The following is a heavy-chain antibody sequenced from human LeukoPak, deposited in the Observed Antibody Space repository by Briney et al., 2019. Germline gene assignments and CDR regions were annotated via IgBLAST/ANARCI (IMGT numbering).Heavy chain of an antibody. Sequence: GASVKVSCKASGGTFSSYAISWVRQAPGQGLEWMGRIIPIFGIANYAQKFQGRVTITADKSTSTAYMELSSLRSEDTAVYYCARDADGRKIVVVTAGAFDIWGQGAMVTVSS. CDR1: GGTFSSYA. CDR3: ARDADGRKIVVVTAGAFDI. CDR2: IIPIFGIA. J-gene: IGHJ3*02. V-gene: IGHV1-69*04. D-gene: IGHD2-21*02.